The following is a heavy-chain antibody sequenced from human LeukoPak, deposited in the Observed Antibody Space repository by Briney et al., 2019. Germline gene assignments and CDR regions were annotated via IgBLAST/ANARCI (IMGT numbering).Heavy chain of an antibody. V-gene: IGHV4-39*07. CDR3: AKTHYDSSGYYISSNWFDP. D-gene: IGHD3-22*01. J-gene: IGHJ5*02. CDR2: IYHRGST. Sequence: SETLSLTCTVSGGSISSSSYYWGWIRQPPGKGLEWIGEIYHRGSTNYNPSLKSRVTISVDTSKNQFSLKLSSVTAADTAMFYCAKTHYDSSGYYISSNWFDPWGQGTLVTVSS. CDR1: GGSISSSSYY.